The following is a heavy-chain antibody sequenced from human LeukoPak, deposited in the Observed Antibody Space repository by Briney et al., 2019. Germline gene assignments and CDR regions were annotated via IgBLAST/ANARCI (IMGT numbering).Heavy chain of an antibody. J-gene: IGHJ4*02. CDR1: GFTFSTYA. Sequence: GGSLRLSCAASGFTFSTYAMTWVRQAPGKGLEWVSYISSSGSTIYYADSVKGRFTISRDNAKNSLYLQMNSLRAENTAVYYCARVPQYNLYYFDYWGQGTLVTVSS. CDR2: ISSSGSTI. V-gene: IGHV3-48*04. CDR3: ARVPQYNLYYFDY. D-gene: IGHD1-14*01.